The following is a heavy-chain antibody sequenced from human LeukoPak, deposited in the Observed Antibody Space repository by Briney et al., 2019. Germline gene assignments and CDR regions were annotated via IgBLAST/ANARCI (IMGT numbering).Heavy chain of an antibody. D-gene: IGHD1-26*01. Sequence: PGGSLRLSCAAYGFTFSSYAMSWVRQAPGKGLEWVSAISGSGGSTYYADSVKGRFTISRDNSKNTLHLQMNSLRAEDTAVYYCARAQHRGWGFDYWGQGTLVTVSS. CDR1: GFTFSSYA. J-gene: IGHJ4*02. CDR2: ISGSGGST. V-gene: IGHV3-23*01. CDR3: ARAQHRGWGFDY.